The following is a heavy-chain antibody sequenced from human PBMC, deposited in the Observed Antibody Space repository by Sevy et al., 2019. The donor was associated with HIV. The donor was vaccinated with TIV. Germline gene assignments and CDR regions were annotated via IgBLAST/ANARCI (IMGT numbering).Heavy chain of an antibody. V-gene: IGHV3-23*01. CDR3: AKDSISGILTDYYSYYYGMDV. CDR2: ISGSGGST. J-gene: IGHJ6*02. Sequence: GGSLRLSCAASGFTFSSNAMSWVRQAPGKGLEWVSAISGSGGSTYYADSVKGRFTISRDNSKNTLYLQMNSLRAEDTAVYYCAKDSISGILTDYYSYYYGMDVWGQGTTVTVSS. CDR1: GFTFSSNA. D-gene: IGHD3-9*01.